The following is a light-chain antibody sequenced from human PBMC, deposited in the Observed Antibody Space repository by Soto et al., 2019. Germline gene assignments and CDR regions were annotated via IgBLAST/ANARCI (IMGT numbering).Light chain of an antibody. CDR3: QQRGTWPPTVT. CDR1: QSVESS. CDR2: DAS. Sequence: DIVLTQSPATLSLSPGERATLSCRASQSVESSLAWYQQKPGQAPRLLIFDASNRATGIPARFSGSGSGSQFTLTISSLQPEDFAVYYCQQRGTWPPTVTIGGGTKLEIK. V-gene: IGKV3-11*01. J-gene: IGKJ4*01.